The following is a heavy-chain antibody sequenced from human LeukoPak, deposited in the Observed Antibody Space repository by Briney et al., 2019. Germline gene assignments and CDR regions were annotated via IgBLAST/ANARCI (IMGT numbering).Heavy chain of an antibody. CDR1: GGSISSSSYY. CDR2: IYYSGST. CDR3: ARPRGYSYGSPLGY. Sequence: SETLSLTCTVSGGSISSSSYYWGWIRQPPGKGLEWIGSIYYSGSTYYNPSLKSRVTISVDTSKNQFSLKLSSVAAADTAVYYCARPRGYSYGSPLGYWGQGTLVTVSS. J-gene: IGHJ4*02. D-gene: IGHD5-18*01. V-gene: IGHV4-39*07.